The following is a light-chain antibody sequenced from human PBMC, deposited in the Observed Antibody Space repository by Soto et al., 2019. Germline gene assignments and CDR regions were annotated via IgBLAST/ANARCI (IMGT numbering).Light chain of an antibody. J-gene: IGLJ1*01. Sequence: QSALTQPASVSGSPGQSITISCTGTSSDVGGYKYVSWYQQHPGIAPKLLIYGVTNRPSGVSTRFSGSKSGNTASLTISGLQAEDEADYHCSSYTSASTLLYLFGTGTKVTVL. CDR2: GVT. CDR1: SSDVGGYKY. V-gene: IGLV2-14*01. CDR3: SSYTSASTLLYL.